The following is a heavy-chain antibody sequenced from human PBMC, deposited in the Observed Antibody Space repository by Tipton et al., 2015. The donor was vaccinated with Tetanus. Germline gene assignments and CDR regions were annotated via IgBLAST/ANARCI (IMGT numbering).Heavy chain of an antibody. J-gene: IGHJ4*02. D-gene: IGHD4-17*01. Sequence: TLSLTCTVSGASIGSISYYWSWIRQPPGKGLEWIGYTYYSGSTGYNPSLKSRVTISIDSSKNQFSLKLTSVTAADTAVYYCARDERYGDYAYWGQVALVTVSS. CDR2: TYYSGST. CDR1: GASIGSISYY. CDR3: ARDERYGDYAY. V-gene: IGHV4-61*01.